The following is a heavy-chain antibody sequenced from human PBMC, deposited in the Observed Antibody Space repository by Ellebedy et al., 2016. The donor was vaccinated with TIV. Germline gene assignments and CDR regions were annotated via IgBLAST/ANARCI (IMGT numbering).Heavy chain of an antibody. D-gene: IGHD3-10*01. CDR2: IKQDGSEK. CDR1: GFTFSSYW. V-gene: IGHV3-7*01. J-gene: IGHJ6*02. CDR3: ARERMVQGVTYSAYHGMDV. Sequence: GGSLRLXXAASGFTFSSYWISWVRQAPGKGLEWVANIKQDGSEKYYVDSVKGRFTISRDNAKNSLYLQMNSLRAEDTAVYYCARERMVQGVTYSAYHGMDVWGQGTTVTVSS.